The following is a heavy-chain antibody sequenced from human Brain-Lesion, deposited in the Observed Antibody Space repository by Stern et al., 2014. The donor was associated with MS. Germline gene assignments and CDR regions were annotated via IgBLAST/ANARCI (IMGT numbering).Heavy chain of an antibody. J-gene: IGHJ4*02. Sequence: QVQLVQYGAEVKKPGASVKVSCKASGYTFTGYYMHWVRQAPGQGLEWMGWINAKSGGTNYAQNFQGWVTMTRDTSISTAYMELSRLRSDDTAVYYCATYYYDSTGYNDFWGQGTLVTVSS. CDR3: ATYYYDSTGYNDF. CDR1: GYTFTGYY. V-gene: IGHV1-2*04. D-gene: IGHD3-22*01. CDR2: INAKSGGT.